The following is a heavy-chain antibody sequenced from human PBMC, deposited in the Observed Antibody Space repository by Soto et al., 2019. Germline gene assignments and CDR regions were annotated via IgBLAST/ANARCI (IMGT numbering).Heavy chain of an antibody. D-gene: IGHD3-22*01. CDR1: GYTFTGYY. CDR3: ARDPSGIVVVTPSWSLLDP. Sequence: TSVKVTCKASGYTFTGYYRHWVRQAPGQGLEWMGWINPNSGGTNYAQKFQGWVTMTRDTSISTAYMELSRLRSDDTAVYYCARDPSGIVVVTPSWSLLDPWGQGTLVTVSS. CDR2: INPNSGGT. V-gene: IGHV1-2*04. J-gene: IGHJ5*02.